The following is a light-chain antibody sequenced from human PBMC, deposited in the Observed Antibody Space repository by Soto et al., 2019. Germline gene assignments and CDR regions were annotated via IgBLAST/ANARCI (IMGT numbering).Light chain of an antibody. CDR1: NTDLSNYDS. V-gene: IGLV2-14*01. CDR2: EVT. CDR3: ASYSGTNSWL. Sequence: QSALTQPASVSGFLGQSITISCTGANTDLSNYDSVSWYQQRPGNAPKLILFEVTKRPSGISSRFSGSKSGTAASLTISHLQADDESLYHCASYSGTNSWLFGGGTQLTVL. J-gene: IGLJ7*01.